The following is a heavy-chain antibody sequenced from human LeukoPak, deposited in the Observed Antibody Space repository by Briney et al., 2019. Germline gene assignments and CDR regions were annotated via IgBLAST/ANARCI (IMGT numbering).Heavy chain of an antibody. CDR1: GGSISSGSYY. CDR3: ARVGDDSSGYYDEYFQH. Sequence: SQTLSLTCTVSGGSISSGSYYWSWIRQPAGKGLEWIGRIYTSGSTNYNPSLKSRVTISVDTSKNQFSLKLSSVTAADTAVYYCARVGDDSSGYYDEYFQHWGQGTLVTVSS. J-gene: IGHJ1*01. CDR2: IYTSGST. D-gene: IGHD3-22*01. V-gene: IGHV4-61*02.